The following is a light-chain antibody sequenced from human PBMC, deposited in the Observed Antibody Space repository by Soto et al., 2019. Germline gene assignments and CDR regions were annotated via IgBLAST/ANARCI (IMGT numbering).Light chain of an antibody. V-gene: IGLV1-51*01. CDR2: DNN. J-gene: IGLJ3*02. CDR3: GTWDGGLTAGV. CDR1: RSNIGKDF. Sequence: QPVLTQPPSVSAAPGQKVTISCSGTRSNIGKDFVSWYQQLPGRAPKLLIYDNNKRPSGIPDRFSASKSGTSATLDIAGLQTGDEAVYYCGTWDGGLTAGVFGGGTQLTVL.